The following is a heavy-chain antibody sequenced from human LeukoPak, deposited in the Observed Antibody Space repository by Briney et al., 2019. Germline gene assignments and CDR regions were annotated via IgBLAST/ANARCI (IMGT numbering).Heavy chain of an antibody. D-gene: IGHD3-3*01. CDR2: ISAYNGNT. J-gene: IGHJ4*02. CDR3: ARDGFDFWSGYYRYFDY. Sequence: GASVKVSCKAFGYTFTSYGISWVRQAPGQGLEWMGWISAYNGNTNYAQKLQGRVTMTTDTSTSTAYMELRSLRSDDTAVYYCARDGFDFWSGYYRYFDYWGQGTLVIVSS. V-gene: IGHV1-18*01. CDR1: GYTFTSYG.